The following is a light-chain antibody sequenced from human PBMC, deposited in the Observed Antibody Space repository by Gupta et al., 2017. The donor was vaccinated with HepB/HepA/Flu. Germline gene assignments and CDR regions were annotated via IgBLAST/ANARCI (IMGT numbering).Light chain of an antibody. V-gene: IGLV2-14*03. J-gene: IGLJ2*01. CDR1: SSDVGGYNF. Sequence: QSALTQPASVSGSPGQSINISCTGTSSDVGGYNFVSWYQQHPGKAPKLLIYDVYNRPSGISDRFSGSKSGNTASLTISGLQAEDEADYYCNSYTSSSTVLFGGGTKLTVL. CDR2: DVY. CDR3: NSYTSSSTVL.